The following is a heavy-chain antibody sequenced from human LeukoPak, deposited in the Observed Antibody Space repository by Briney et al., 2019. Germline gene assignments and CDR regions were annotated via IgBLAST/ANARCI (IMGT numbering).Heavy chain of an antibody. Sequence: GASVKVSCKASGDTFSIHHMHWVRQAPGQGLEWMGIINPSEGSTSFAQKFQGRVTMTRDMSTGTVYMELSSLTSEDTAVYYCARDLYYGDYPHYYYYYMDVWGKGTTVTVSS. V-gene: IGHV1-46*01. J-gene: IGHJ6*03. CDR3: ARDLYYGDYPHYYYYYMDV. D-gene: IGHD4-17*01. CDR1: GDTFSIHH. CDR2: INPSEGST.